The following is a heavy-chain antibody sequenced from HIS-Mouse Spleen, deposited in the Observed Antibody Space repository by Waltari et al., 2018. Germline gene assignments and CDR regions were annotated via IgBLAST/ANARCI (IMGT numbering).Heavy chain of an antibody. D-gene: IGHD6-19*01. J-gene: IGHJ4*02. CDR2: RSYDGSNK. V-gene: IGHV3-30*18. Sequence: QVQLVESGGGVVQPGRSLRLSCAASGFTFSSYGMHWVRQAPGQGWWGVEVRSYDGSNKYYADSGEGRFTISRDNSKNTLYLQMNSLRAEDTAVYYCAKASSGWLDYWGQGTLVTVSS. CDR1: GFTFSSYG. CDR3: AKASSGWLDY.